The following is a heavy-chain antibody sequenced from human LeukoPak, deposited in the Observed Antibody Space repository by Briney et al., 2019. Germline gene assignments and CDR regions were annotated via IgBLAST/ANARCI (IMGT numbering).Heavy chain of an antibody. CDR2: IKQEASQ. CDR3: ARGPDFGDRLDYFDY. D-gene: IGHD4-17*01. Sequence: GRSLTLSWAPAGFTFSRHWMGCASHDPREGLEWVANIKQEASQYYVDSVRSRFIISRDNAKTSLSLQMNNLRLEDTAVYYGARGPDFGDRLDYFDYWGQGTRVTVSS. V-gene: IGHV3-7*01. J-gene: IGHJ4*02. CDR1: GFTFSRHW.